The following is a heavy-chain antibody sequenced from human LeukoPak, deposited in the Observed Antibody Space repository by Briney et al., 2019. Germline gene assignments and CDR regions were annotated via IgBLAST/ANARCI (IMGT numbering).Heavy chain of an antibody. CDR2: ISAYNGNT. V-gene: IGHV1-18*01. Sequence: RASVKVSCTASGYTFTMYAISWVRQAPGQGLEWMGWISAYNGNTNYAQKLQGRVTMTTDTSTSTAYMELRSLTFDDTAVYYCARDQGVTLRATYQDYWGQGTLITVSS. D-gene: IGHD5-12*01. CDR3: ARDQGVTLRATYQDY. J-gene: IGHJ4*02. CDR1: GYTFTMYA.